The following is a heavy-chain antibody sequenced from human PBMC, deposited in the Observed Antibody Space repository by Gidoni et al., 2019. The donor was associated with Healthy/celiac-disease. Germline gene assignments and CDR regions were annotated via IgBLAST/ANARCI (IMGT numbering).Heavy chain of an antibody. V-gene: IGHV4-34*01. J-gene: IGHJ5*02. D-gene: IGHD3-10*01. CDR1: GGSFSGYY. Sequence: QVQLQQWGAGLLKPSETLSLTCAVYGGSFSGYYWSWIRQPPGKGLEWIGEINHSGSTNYNPSLKSRVTISVDTSKNQFSLKLSSVTAADTAVYYCARGRPRVRGVNWFDPWGQGTLVTVSS. CDR2: INHSGST. CDR3: ARGRPRVRGVNWFDP.